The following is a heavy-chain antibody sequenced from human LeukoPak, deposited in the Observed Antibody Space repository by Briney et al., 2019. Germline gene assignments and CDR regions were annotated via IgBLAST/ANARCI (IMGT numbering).Heavy chain of an antibody. Sequence: SETLSLTCTVAGRSITSYYRSWIRQPAGKGLEWIGRIYTSGSTNYNPSLKSRVTMSVDTSKDQFSLKLSSVTAAEKAVCYCARDVYYYGSGTLFGDIWGQGTMVTVSS. D-gene: IGHD3-10*01. CDR3: ARDVYYYGSGTLFGDI. CDR1: GRSITSYY. CDR2: IYTSGST. J-gene: IGHJ3*02. V-gene: IGHV4-4*07.